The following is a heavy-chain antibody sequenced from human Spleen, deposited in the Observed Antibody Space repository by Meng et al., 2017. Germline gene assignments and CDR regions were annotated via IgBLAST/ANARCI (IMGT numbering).Heavy chain of an antibody. Sequence: SVKVSCKASGGTFSSYAISWVRQAPGQGLEWMGGIIPIFGTANYAQKFQGRVTITADKSTSTAYMKLSSLGSEDTVGYYCSRGCSGCICLYYYYYGMDVWGQGTTVTVSS. CDR1: GGTFSSYA. CDR2: IIPIFGTA. V-gene: IGHV1-69*06. D-gene: IGHD2-15*01. CDR3: SRGCSGCICLYYYYYGMDV. J-gene: IGHJ6*02.